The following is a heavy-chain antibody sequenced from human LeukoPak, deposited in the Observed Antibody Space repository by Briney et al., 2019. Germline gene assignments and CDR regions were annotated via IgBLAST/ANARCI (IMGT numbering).Heavy chain of an antibody. J-gene: IGHJ5*02. CDR2: ISSDNGDT. CDR1: GYTFTSYG. Sequence: ASVKVSCKASGYTFTSYGISWVRQAPGQGLEWMGWISSDNGDTHYAQKLQGRVTMSTDTSTSVAYMELRSLRSEDTAVYYCARDLMGAYNWFDPWGQGTLVTVSS. V-gene: IGHV1-18*01. CDR3: ARDLMGAYNWFDP. D-gene: IGHD1-26*01.